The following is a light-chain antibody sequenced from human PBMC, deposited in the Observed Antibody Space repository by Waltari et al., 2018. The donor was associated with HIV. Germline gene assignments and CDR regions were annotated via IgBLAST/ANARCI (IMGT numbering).Light chain of an antibody. CDR3: HQSSSLPHT. CDR2: YAS. Sequence: EIVLTQSPDFQSVSPKEKVTITCRASQSIVSILHWYQQKPDQSPKLLIKYASRSLSGVPSRFSGRGSGTDFNLTINRLEGEDAATYYCHQSSSLPHTFGQGTKLEIK. CDR1: QSIVSI. V-gene: IGKV6-21*01. J-gene: IGKJ2*01.